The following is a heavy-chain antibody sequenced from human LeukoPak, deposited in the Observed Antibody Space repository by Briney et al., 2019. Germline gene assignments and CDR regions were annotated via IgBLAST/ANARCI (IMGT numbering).Heavy chain of an antibody. CDR3: AKELDTMFFDY. CDR2: AGWAGGTT. J-gene: IGHJ4*02. CDR1: GFNFDRYT. D-gene: IGHD3-10*02. Sequence: GGSLRLSCATSGFNFDRYTIHWVRQVPGKGLEWVSLAGWAGGTTFYSDSVRGRFTISRDSGRKSVYLQMNSLTTDDTAFYFCAKELDTMFFDYWGQGALVTVSS. V-gene: IGHV3-43*01.